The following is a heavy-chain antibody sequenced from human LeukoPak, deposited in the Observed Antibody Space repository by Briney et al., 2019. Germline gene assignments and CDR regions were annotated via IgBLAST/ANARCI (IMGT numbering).Heavy chain of an antibody. Sequence: GGSLRLSCAASGFTFSSCGMSWVRQAPGKGLECVSVISGSGGRTHYADSVKGRLTVSRDNSKNMVYLQMNTLRDEDTAIYYCAKRRGDFWSGYYPPEDHWGQGTLVTVSS. V-gene: IGHV3-23*01. CDR2: ISGSGGRT. J-gene: IGHJ4*02. CDR1: GFTFSSCG. CDR3: AKRRGDFWSGYYPPEDH. D-gene: IGHD3-3*01.